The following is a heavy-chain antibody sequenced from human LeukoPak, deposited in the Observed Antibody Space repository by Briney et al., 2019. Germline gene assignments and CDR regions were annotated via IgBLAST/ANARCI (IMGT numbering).Heavy chain of an antibody. V-gene: IGHV3-30*02. Sequence: GGSLRLSCAASGFTFSSYGMHWVRQAPGKGLEWVAFIQYDGSNKYYADSVKGRFTISRDNSKNTLYLQMNSLRAEDTAVYYCAKDASYDILAHAFDIWGQGTMVTVSS. CDR2: IQYDGSNK. CDR3: AKDASYDILAHAFDI. CDR1: GFTFSSYG. D-gene: IGHD3-9*01. J-gene: IGHJ3*02.